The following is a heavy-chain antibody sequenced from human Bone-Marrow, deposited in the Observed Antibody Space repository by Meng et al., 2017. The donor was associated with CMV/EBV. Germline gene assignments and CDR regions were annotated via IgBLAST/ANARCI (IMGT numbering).Heavy chain of an antibody. J-gene: IGHJ6*02. CDR3: ARDLVVYYYYYGMDV. D-gene: IGHD6-6*01. V-gene: IGHV1-18*01. CDR2: ISAYNGNT. CDR1: GYTFTSYG. Sequence: ASVKVSCKASGYTFTSYGISWVRQAPGQELEWMGWISAYNGNTNYAQKLQGRVTMTTDTSTSTAYMELRSLRSDDTAVYYCARDLVVYYYYYGMDVWGQGTTVTVSS.